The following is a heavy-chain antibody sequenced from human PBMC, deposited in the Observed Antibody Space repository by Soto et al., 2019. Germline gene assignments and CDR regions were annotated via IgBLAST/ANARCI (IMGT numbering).Heavy chain of an antibody. J-gene: IGHJ4*02. CDR3: ARDRDGGYDWDY. V-gene: IGHV3-11*05. D-gene: IGHD5-12*01. CDR1: GFTFSDYY. Sequence: QVQLVESGGGLVKPGGSLRLSCAASGFTFSDYYMSWIRQAPGKGLEWVSYISSSSSYTNYADSVKGRFTISRDTAKNPLYLQMNGLTAEDTAVYYCARDRDGGYDWDYWGQGTLVTVSS. CDR2: ISSSSSYT.